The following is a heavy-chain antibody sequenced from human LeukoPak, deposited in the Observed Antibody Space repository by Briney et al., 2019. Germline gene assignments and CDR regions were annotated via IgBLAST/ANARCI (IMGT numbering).Heavy chain of an antibody. Sequence: VASVKVSCKASGGTFSSYAISWVRQAPGQGLEWMGRIIPIFGIANYAQKFQGRVTITADESTSTAYMELSSLRSEDTAVYYCARNSPGLVATIPKSYYYYGMDVWGKGTTVTVSS. D-gene: IGHD5-12*01. J-gene: IGHJ6*04. CDR2: IIPIFGIA. CDR3: ARNSPGLVATIPKSYYYYGMDV. CDR1: GGTFSSYA. V-gene: IGHV1-69*13.